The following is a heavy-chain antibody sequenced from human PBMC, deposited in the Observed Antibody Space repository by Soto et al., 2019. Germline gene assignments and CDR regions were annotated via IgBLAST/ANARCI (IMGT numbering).Heavy chain of an antibody. V-gene: IGHV4-30-4*01. Sequence: QVQLQESGPGLVKPSQTLSLTCTVSGGSISSGDYYWSWIRQPPGKGLEWIGYIYYSGSTYYNPSLKSRVTISVDTSKNQFSLKLSSVTAADKAVYYCARGSYYYDSSGYPSFYYWGQGTLVTVSS. CDR1: GGSISSGDYY. J-gene: IGHJ4*02. CDR2: IYYSGST. CDR3: ARGSYYYDSSGYPSFYY. D-gene: IGHD3-22*01.